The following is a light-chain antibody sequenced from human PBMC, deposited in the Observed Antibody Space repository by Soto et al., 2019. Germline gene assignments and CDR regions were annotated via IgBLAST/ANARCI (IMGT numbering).Light chain of an antibody. J-gene: IGKJ1*01. CDR3: QHYNNWPT. CDR2: GAS. V-gene: IGKV3-15*01. Sequence: EIVMTQSPAPLSVSPGERATLSCRASQSVSSNLAWYQQKPGQAPRLLISGASTRATGVPARFSGSGSGTEFTLTINSLQSQDFAVYYCQHYNNWPTCGQGTKVEIK. CDR1: QSVSSN.